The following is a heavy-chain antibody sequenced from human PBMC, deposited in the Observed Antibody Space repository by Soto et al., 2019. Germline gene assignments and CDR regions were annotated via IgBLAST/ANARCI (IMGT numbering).Heavy chain of an antibody. V-gene: IGHV4-34*01. Sequence: SETLSLTCAVYGGSFSGYYWSWIRQPPGKGLEWIGEINHSGSTNYNPSLKSRVTISVDTSKNQFSLKLSSVTAADTAVYYCARGMLWSYRGRCFHPWCPGTLVTVSS. D-gene: IGHD1-26*01. CDR1: GGSFSGYY. J-gene: IGHJ5*02. CDR3: ARGMLWSYRGRCFHP. CDR2: INHSGST.